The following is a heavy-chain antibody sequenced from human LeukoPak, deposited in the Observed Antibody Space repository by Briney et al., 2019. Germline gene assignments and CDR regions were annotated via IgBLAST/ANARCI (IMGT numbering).Heavy chain of an antibody. J-gene: IGHJ6*04. D-gene: IGHD1-26*01. CDR1: GFTFSSYA. CDR2: ISSNGGST. V-gene: IGHV3-64*01. Sequence: PGGSLRLSCAASGFTFSSYAMHWVRQAPGKGLEYVSAISSNGGSTYYANSVKGRFTISRDNSKNTLYLQMGSLRAEDTAVYYCAREVGKDVWGKGTTVTVSS. CDR3: AREVGKDV.